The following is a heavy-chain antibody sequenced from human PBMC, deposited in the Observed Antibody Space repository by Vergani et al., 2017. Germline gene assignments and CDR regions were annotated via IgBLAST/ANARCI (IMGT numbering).Heavy chain of an antibody. CDR3: ARALSLASAEXIGY. Sequence: QVQLVQSGAEVKKPGASVKVSCKASGYTFTSYDINWVRQATGQGLEWMGWMNPNSGNTGYAQKLQGRVTMTRNTSISTAYMELSSLRSEDTAVYYCARALSLASAEXIGYWGQGTLVTVSS. V-gene: IGHV1-8*01. CDR2: MNPNSGNT. J-gene: IGHJ4*02. CDR1: GYTFTSYD. D-gene: IGHD5/OR15-5a*01.